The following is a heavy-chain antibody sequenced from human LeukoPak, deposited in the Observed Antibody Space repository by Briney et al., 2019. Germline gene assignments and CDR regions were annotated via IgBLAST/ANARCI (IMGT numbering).Heavy chain of an antibody. J-gene: IGHJ5*01. D-gene: IGHD6-19*01. CDR2: INHSGST. CDR1: GGSLSGYY. V-gene: IGHV4-34*01. CDR3: ARQAPSSSGWYVF. Sequence: SETLSLTCAVYGGSLSGYYWSWISQPPGKGLEWIGEINHSGSTNYNPSLKSRVTISVDTSKNQFSLKLSSVTAADTAVYYCARQAPSSSGWYVFWGQGTLVTVSS.